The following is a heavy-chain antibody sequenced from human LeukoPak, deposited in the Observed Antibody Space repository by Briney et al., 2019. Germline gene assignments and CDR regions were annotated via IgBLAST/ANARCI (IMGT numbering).Heavy chain of an antibody. CDR2: ISYDGSNK. Sequence: GGSLRLSCAASGFTFSSYGMHWVRQAPGKGLEWVAVISYDGSNKYYADSVKGRFTISRDNAKNSLYLQMNSLRAEDTAVYYCARDSTTPIAAAGTEDYWGQGTLVTVSS. D-gene: IGHD6-13*01. J-gene: IGHJ4*02. CDR1: GFTFSSYG. CDR3: ARDSTTPIAAAGTEDY. V-gene: IGHV3-30*03.